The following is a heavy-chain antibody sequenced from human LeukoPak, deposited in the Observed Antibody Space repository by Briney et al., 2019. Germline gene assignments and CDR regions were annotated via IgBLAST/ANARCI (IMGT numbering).Heavy chain of an antibody. CDR2: IGGST. Sequence: ASVKVSCKASGYTFTSYYMHWVRQAPGQGLERMGIIGGSTNYAQKFQGRVTMTRDTSTSTVYMELSSLRSEDTAVYYCARVRDGYNDAYDIWGQGTMVTVHS. J-gene: IGHJ3*02. CDR3: ARVRDGYNDAYDI. D-gene: IGHD5-24*01. V-gene: IGHV1-46*01. CDR1: GYTFTSYY.